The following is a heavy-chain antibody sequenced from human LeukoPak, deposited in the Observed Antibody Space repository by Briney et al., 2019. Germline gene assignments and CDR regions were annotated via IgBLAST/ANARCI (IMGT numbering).Heavy chain of an antibody. D-gene: IGHD3-22*01. J-gene: IGHJ4*02. CDR2: IKQDGSKK. Sequence: GGSLRLSCAASGFTFSSYWMSWVRQAPGKGLEWVANIKQDGSKKYYVDSVKGRFTISRDNAKNSLYLQMNSLRAEDTAVYYCAREFPYYYDSSGYLYYFDYWGQGTLVTVSS. CDR1: GFTFSSYW. V-gene: IGHV3-7*01. CDR3: AREFPYYYDSSGYLYYFDY.